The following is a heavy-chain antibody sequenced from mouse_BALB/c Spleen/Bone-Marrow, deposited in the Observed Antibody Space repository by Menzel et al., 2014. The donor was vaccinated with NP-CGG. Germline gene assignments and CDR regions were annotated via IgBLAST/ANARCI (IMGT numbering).Heavy chain of an antibody. Sequence: QVQLQQSGAELVRPGSSVKISCKASGYAFSSYWMSWVKQRPGQGLEWIGQIYPGDGDTNYNGKFKGKATLTADKSSSTAYMQLSSLTSEDSAVYLCARWLPAMDYWGQGTSVTVSS. V-gene: IGHV1-80*01. J-gene: IGHJ4*01. CDR2: IYPGDGDT. D-gene: IGHD2-2*01. CDR1: GYAFSSYW. CDR3: ARWLPAMDY.